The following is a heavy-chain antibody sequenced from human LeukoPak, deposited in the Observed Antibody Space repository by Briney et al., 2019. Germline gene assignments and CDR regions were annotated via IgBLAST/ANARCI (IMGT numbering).Heavy chain of an antibody. V-gene: IGHV3-21*01. Sequence: PGGSLRLSCAASGFTFNNYNMNWVRQAPGKGLEWVSSISDSSSYIYYADSMRGRFTISRDNAKNSLYLQMNSLRAEDTAMYYCARADLSGSYFHPHFLDYWGQGTLVTVSS. D-gene: IGHD1-26*01. CDR2: ISDSSSYI. J-gene: IGHJ4*02. CDR3: ARADLSGSYFHPHFLDY. CDR1: GFTFNNYN.